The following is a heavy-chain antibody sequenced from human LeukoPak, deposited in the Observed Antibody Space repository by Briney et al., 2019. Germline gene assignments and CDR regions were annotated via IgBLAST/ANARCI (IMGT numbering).Heavy chain of an antibody. J-gene: IGHJ4*02. CDR2: IRPSDGNT. CDR3: AKATGTLGN. Sequence: GGSLRLSCAASGFTFSSYDMTWVRQAPGRGLEWVSSIRPSDGNTYYADSVKGRFTISRDNSKNTLYLQMNSLTAEDTAIYYCAKATGTLGNWGQGILVTVSS. CDR1: GFTFSSYD. V-gene: IGHV3-23*01. D-gene: IGHD1-1*01.